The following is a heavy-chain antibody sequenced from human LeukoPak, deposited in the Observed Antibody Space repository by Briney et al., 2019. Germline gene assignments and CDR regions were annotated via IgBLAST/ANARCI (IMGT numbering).Heavy chain of an antibody. V-gene: IGHV3-23*01. D-gene: IGHD7-27*01. CDR2: ISGGGGST. Sequence: GGSLRLSCAASGFTFSTYVMSWVRQAPGKGLEWVSSISGGGGSTYYADSVKGRFTISRDNSKNTLYLQMNSLRAEDTAVYYCAKGNWGSFDYWGQGTLVTVSS. J-gene: IGHJ4*02. CDR1: GFTFSTYV. CDR3: AKGNWGSFDY.